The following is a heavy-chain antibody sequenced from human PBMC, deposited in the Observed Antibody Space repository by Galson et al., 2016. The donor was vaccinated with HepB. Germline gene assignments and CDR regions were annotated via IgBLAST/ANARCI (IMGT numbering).Heavy chain of an antibody. CDR1: GFTFSTYW. V-gene: IGHV3-23*01. D-gene: IGHD3-22*01. J-gene: IGHJ4*02. CDR3: ARHFSGSY. Sequence: SLRLSCAAAGFTFSTYWMHWVRQAPGKGLEWVSNLTSRGGSTHYTDSVKGRFTISRDNSKNALHLQMNGLRAEDTAMYFCARHFSGSYLGQGTLVTVSS. CDR2: LTSRGGST.